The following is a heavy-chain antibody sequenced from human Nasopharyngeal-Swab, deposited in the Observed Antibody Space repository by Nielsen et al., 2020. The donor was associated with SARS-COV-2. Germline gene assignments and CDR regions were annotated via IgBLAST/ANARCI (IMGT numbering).Heavy chain of an antibody. CDR1: GDTFSRND. V-gene: IGHV1-8*01. CDR3: ARGAFGLGHSWFDP. Sequence: ASVKVSCKSSGDTFSRNDINWVRQATGQGLEGMGWMNPKSGDVGYAQKFQGRVTMTRNTSTTTAYMELISLRHEDTAVYYCARGAFGLGHSWFDPWGQGTLVTVSS. J-gene: IGHJ5*02. D-gene: IGHD3-16*01. CDR2: MNPKSGDV.